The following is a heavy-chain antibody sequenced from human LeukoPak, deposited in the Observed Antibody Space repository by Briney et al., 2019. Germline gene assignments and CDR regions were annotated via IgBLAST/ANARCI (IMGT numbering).Heavy chain of an antibody. J-gene: IGHJ3*02. CDR1: GFTFSNYA. V-gene: IGHV3-23*01. Sequence: GGSLRLSCAASGFTFSNYAMSWVRQAPGKGLEWVSTISGSGGSTYYADSVKGRFTISRDNSKNTLYLQMNSLRAEDTAVYYCAKDYRYCTSTSCYGDDAFDIWGQGTMVTVSS. CDR2: ISGSGGST. D-gene: IGHD2-2*01. CDR3: AKDYRYCTSTSCYGDDAFDI.